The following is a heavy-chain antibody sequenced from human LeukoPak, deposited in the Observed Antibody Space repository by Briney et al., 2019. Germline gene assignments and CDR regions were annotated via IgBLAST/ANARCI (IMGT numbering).Heavy chain of an antibody. J-gene: IGHJ5*02. D-gene: IGHD3-22*01. Sequence: SVKVSCKASGYTFTSYGISWVRQAPGQGLEWMGRIIPILGIANYAQKFQGRVTITADKSTSTAYMELSSLRSEDTAVYYCARSIVVVNNWFDPWGQGTLVTVSS. V-gene: IGHV1-69*04. CDR1: GYTFTSYG. CDR3: ARSIVVVNNWFDP. CDR2: IIPILGIA.